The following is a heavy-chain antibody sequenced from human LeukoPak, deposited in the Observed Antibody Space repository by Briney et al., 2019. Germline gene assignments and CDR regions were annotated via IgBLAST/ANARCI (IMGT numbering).Heavy chain of an antibody. V-gene: IGHV3-15*01. J-gene: IGHJ4*02. Sequence: PGGSLRLSRAASGFTFSNAWMSWVRQAPGKGLEWVGRINSKTDGGTTDYAAPVKGRFTISRDDSKNTLYLQMNRLKTEDTAVYYCTTGSGDYGGRDYWGQGTLVTVSS. D-gene: IGHD4-23*01. CDR3: TTGSGDYGGRDY. CDR2: INSKTDGGTT. CDR1: GFTFSNAW.